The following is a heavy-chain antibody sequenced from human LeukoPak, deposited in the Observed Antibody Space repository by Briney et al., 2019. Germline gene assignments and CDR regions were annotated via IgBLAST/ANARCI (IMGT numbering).Heavy chain of an antibody. CDR2: INHSGST. CDR3: ARQQLWGDY. CDR1: GGSFSGYY. J-gene: IGHJ4*02. V-gene: IGHV4-34*01. D-gene: IGHD5-18*01. Sequence: SETLSLTCAVYGGSFSGYYWSWIRPPPGKGLEWIGEINHSGSTNYNPSLKSRVTISVDTSKNQFSLKLSSVTAADTAVYYCARQQLWGDYWGQGTLVTVSS.